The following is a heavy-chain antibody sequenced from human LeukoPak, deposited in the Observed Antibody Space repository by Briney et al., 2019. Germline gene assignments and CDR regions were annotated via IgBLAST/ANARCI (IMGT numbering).Heavy chain of an antibody. CDR2: IYYSGST. CDR1: GGSISSSSYY. Sequence: PSETLSLTCTVSGGSISSSSYYWGWIRQPPGKGLEWIGSIYYSGSTYYNPSLKSRVTISVDTSKNQFSLKLSSVTAADTAVHYCARKLGTGARGAFDIWGQGTMVTVSS. J-gene: IGHJ3*02. CDR3: ARKLGTGARGAFDI. D-gene: IGHD1-7*01. V-gene: IGHV4-39*01.